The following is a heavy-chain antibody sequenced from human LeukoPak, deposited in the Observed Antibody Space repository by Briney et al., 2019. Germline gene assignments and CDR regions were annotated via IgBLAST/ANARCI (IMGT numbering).Heavy chain of an antibody. CDR3: ARGGESKEAVVLKGWFDP. V-gene: IGHV1-2*02. J-gene: IGHJ5*02. Sequence: ASVKVSCKASGYTFSGFTGYYIHWVRQAPGQGLEWMGWLNPNSGGTNSAQKFQGRVTMTRDTSISKAYMELSRLGSDDTAVYYCARGGESKEAVVLKGWFDPWGQGTLATVSS. D-gene: IGHD6-19*01. CDR2: LNPNSGGT. CDR1: GYTFSGFTGYY.